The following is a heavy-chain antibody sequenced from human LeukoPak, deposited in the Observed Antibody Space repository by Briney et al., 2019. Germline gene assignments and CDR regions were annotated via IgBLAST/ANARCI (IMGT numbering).Heavy chain of an antibody. V-gene: IGHV4-4*07. CDR3: VNSKSNYEAVS. D-gene: IGHD3-22*01. CDR1: GGSISSYY. CDR2: IYTSGST. Sequence: PSETLSLTCTVSGGSISSYYWSWIRQPAGKGLEWIGRIYTSGSTNYNPSLKSRVTISVDTSKNQFSLKLSSVTAADTAFYFCVNSKSNYEAVSWGPGTLVTVSS. J-gene: IGHJ5*02.